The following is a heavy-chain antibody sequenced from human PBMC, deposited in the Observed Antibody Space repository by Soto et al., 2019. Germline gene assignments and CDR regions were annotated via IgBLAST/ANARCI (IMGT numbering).Heavy chain of an antibody. CDR3: TRYYNDTSGYFDY. CDR1: GFTFSASA. J-gene: IGHJ4*02. V-gene: IGHV3-73*01. Sequence: GGSLRLSCTASGFTFSASAMHRVRQASGKGLEWIGRIRSKAKAYATSYAASVEGRFNISRDDSKNTAYLQMSSLKTEDTALYYCTRYYNDTSGYFDYWGQGILVTVSS. CDR2: IRSKAKAYAT. D-gene: IGHD3-22*01.